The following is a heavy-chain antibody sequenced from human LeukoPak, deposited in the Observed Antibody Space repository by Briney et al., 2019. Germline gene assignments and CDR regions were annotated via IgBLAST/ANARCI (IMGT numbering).Heavy chain of an antibody. CDR1: GFNFANHA. J-gene: IGHJ6*02. CDR2: IYSGGST. V-gene: IGHV3-53*01. Sequence: GGSLRLTCAASGFNFANHAMSWVRQAPGKGLEWVSVIYSGGSTYYADSVKGRFTISRDNSKNTLYLQMNSLRAEDTAVYYCARAEDYYYGMDVWGQGTTVTVSS. CDR3: ARAEDYYYGMDV.